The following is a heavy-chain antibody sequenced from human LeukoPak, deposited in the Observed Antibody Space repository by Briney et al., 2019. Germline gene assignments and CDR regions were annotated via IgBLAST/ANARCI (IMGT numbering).Heavy chain of an antibody. CDR3: AKCGNSGCHLIDY. CDR2: ISGRTGGT. Sequence: GGSLRLSCTASGFTFNTNAMSWVRQAPGKGLEWVSAISGRTGGTYYADSVKGRFTISRDNSKSTLYLQMDSLRAEDTAVYYCAKCGNSGCHLIDYWGQGTLVTVSS. CDR1: GFTFNTNA. D-gene: IGHD5-18*01. J-gene: IGHJ4*02. V-gene: IGHV3-23*01.